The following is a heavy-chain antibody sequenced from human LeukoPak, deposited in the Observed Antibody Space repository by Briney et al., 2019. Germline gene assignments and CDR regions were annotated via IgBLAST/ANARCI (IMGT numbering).Heavy chain of an antibody. J-gene: IGHJ4*02. D-gene: IGHD3-22*01. CDR3: ARGPAPYYYDSSDLVGY. Sequence: SETLSLTCTVSGGSISSGDYYWSWIRQPPGKGLEWIGYIYYSGSTNYNPSLKSRVTISVDTSKNQFSLKLSSVTAADTAVYYCARGPAPYYYDSSDLVGYWGQGTLVTVSS. CDR2: IYYSGST. V-gene: IGHV4-61*08. CDR1: GGSISSGDYY.